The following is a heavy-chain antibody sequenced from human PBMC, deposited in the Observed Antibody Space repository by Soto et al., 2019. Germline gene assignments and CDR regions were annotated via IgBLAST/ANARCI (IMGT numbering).Heavy chain of an antibody. V-gene: IGHV1-8*01. Sequence: ASVKVSCTASGYTFTSYDINWVRQATGQGLEWMGWMNPNSGNTGYAQKFQGRVTMTRNTSISTAYMELSSLRSEDMAVYYCARSGAMVEIDIWGQGTMVTVSS. D-gene: IGHD5-18*01. CDR2: MNPNSGNT. J-gene: IGHJ3*02. CDR3: ARSGAMVEIDI. CDR1: GYTFTSYD.